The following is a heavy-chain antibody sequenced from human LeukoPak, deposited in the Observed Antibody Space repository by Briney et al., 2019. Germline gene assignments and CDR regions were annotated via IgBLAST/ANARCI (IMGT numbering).Heavy chain of an antibody. V-gene: IGHV1-2*02. CDR3: ARDGYNRLLADY. Sequence: VASVNVSCTASGYTFTGYYMHWVRQAPGQGLEWMGWINPNSGGTNYAQKFQGRVTMTRDTSISTAYMELSRLRSDDTAVYYCARDGYNRLLADYWGQGTLVTGSS. CDR1: GYTFTGYY. D-gene: IGHD5-24*01. J-gene: IGHJ4*02. CDR2: INPNSGGT.